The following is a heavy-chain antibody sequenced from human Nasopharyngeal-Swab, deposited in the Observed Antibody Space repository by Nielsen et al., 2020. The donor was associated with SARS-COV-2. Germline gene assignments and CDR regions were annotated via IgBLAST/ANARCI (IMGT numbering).Heavy chain of an antibody. CDR1: GGCISSYY. V-gene: IGHV4-59*01. D-gene: IGHD2-2*01. Sequence: AETLSLTCTVSGGCISSYYWSWIRQPPGKGLEWIGYIYYSGSTNYNPSLKSRVTISVDTSKNQFSLKLTSVTAADTAVYYCASNSTSWYGSAFDIWGQGTMVTVSS. J-gene: IGHJ3*02. CDR3: ASNSTSWYGSAFDI. CDR2: IYYSGST.